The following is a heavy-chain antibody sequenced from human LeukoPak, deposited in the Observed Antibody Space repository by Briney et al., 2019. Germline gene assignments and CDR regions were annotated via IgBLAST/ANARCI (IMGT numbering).Heavy chain of an antibody. J-gene: IGHJ4*02. CDR3: ARFPVSAYDY. D-gene: IGHD5-12*01. V-gene: IGHV4-30-4*08. CDR2: IYYSGST. Sequence: SETLSLTCTVSGGSISSGYYYWSWIRQLPGKGLEWIGYIYYSGSTNYNPSLKSRVTISVDTSKNQFSLKLSSVTAADTAVYFCARFPVSAYDYWGQGVLVTVSS. CDR1: GGSISSGYYY.